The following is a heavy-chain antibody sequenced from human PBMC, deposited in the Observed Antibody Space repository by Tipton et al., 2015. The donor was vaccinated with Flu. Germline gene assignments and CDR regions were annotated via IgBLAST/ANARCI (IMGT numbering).Heavy chain of an antibody. J-gene: IGHJ5*02. CDR3: AKDHGCGSNSNCPAKAFDP. V-gene: IGHV3-48*03. Sequence: SLRLSCAASGFNFDSYEMNWVRQVPGKGLEWISYISNTGHTIYYADSVKGRSTVSRDNSKNTLYLQMNSLRPEDTAVYYCAKDHGCGSNSNCPAKAFDPWGQGTLVTVSS. CDR1: GFNFDSYE. CDR2: ISNTGHTI. D-gene: IGHD2-21*01.